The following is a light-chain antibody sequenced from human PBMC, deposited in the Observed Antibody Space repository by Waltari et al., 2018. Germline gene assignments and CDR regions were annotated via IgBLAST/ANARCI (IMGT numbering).Light chain of an antibody. V-gene: IGLV2-14*03. Sequence: QTALTQPASVSGSPGQSIPISCAGTSSDVGGYNYVSRYQQYPGEAPKLIIYDVSHRPSGVSNRFSGSKSGNTASLTISGLQAEDEADYYCSSYISDDTLDVFGTGTKVTVL. J-gene: IGLJ1*01. CDR3: SSYISDDTLDV. CDR2: DVS. CDR1: SSDVGGYNY.